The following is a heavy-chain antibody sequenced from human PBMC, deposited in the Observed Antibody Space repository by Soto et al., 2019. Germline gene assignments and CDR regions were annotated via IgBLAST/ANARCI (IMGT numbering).Heavy chain of an antibody. Sequence: EVQLVESGGGLVQPGGSLRLSCAASGFTFNRYWMKWVRQAPGRGLERMGNINQDGSEKHYVDSVKGRFTISRDNAKDSVYLQMNSRKAEDTAMYYCARGGYDYSNPFDYWGQGTLVTVSS. D-gene: IGHD4-4*01. CDR2: INQDGSEK. J-gene: IGHJ4*02. CDR3: ARGGYDYSNPFDY. V-gene: IGHV3-7*04. CDR1: GFTFNRYW.